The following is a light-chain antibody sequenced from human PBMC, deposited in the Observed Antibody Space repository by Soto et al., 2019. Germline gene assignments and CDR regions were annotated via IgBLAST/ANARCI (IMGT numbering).Light chain of an antibody. Sequence: QSVLTQPPSVSGSPGQSVTISCTGTSSDVGSYNRVSWYQQPPGTAPKLMIYEVSNRPSGAPDRFSGSKSGNTASPTISGLQAEDEADYYCSLCTSSSTYVFGTGTKVTVL. J-gene: IGLJ1*01. CDR1: SSDVGSYNR. V-gene: IGLV2-18*01. CDR3: SLCTSSSTYV. CDR2: EVS.